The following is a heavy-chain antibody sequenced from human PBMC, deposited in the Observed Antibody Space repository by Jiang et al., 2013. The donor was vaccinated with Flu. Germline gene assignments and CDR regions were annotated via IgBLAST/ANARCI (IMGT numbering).Heavy chain of an antibody. V-gene: IGHV3-23*01. D-gene: IGHD1-26*01. Sequence: ISGSGGSTYYADSVKGRFTISRDNSKNTLYLQMNSLRAEDTAVYYCAKDLVKPVGATSGDFQHWGQGTLVTVSS. CDR3: AKDLVKPVGATSGDFQH. CDR2: ISGSGGST. J-gene: IGHJ1*01.